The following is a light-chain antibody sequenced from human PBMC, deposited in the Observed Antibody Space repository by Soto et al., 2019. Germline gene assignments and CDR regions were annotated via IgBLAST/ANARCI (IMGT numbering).Light chain of an antibody. Sequence: EILLTQSPATLSLSPGERATLSCRASQSVSNSLVWYQQKAGQAPRLLIYDASNRATGIPARFSGSGSGTDFTLTISSLEPEDFAVYYCQQRSNWPLTFGGGTKVEIK. CDR2: DAS. J-gene: IGKJ4*01. CDR3: QQRSNWPLT. V-gene: IGKV3-11*01. CDR1: QSVSNS.